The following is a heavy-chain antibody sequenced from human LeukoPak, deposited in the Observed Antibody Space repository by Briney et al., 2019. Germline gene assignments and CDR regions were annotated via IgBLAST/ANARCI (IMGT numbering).Heavy chain of an antibody. CDR1: GYSFTNYA. V-gene: IGHV7-4-1*02. CDR3: ASQRRTQYSSGRWD. Sequence: ASAKVSCKASGYSFTNYAMNWERQAPGQGLEWMGWINTNTGNPTYAQGFTGRFVFSLDTSVSTAYLQISSLKAEDTAVYNCASQRRTQYSSGRWDWGQGTLVTVSS. J-gene: IGHJ1*01. CDR2: INTNTGNP. D-gene: IGHD6-19*01.